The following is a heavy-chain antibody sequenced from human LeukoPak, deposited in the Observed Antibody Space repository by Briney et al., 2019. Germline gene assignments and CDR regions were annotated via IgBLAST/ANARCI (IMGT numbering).Heavy chain of an antibody. J-gene: IGHJ4*02. CDR3: AKDHWALGGSYYYDY. CDR1: GFTFSTYA. V-gene: IGHV3-23*01. D-gene: IGHD1-26*01. Sequence: GGSLRLSCAASGFTFSTYAMSWVRQAPGKGLGWGSAISVSGVSTYYADSVKGRFTISRDNSKNTPYLPLNSLRAEDTAVYYCAKDHWALGGSYYYDYWGQGTLVTVSS. CDR2: ISVSGVST.